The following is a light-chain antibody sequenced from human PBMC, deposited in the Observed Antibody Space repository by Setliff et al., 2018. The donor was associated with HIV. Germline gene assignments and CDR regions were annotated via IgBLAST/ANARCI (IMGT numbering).Light chain of an antibody. CDR1: SSNVGGYNY. Sequence: QSVLTQPRSVSGSPGQSVTISCTGTSSNVGGYNYVSWYRQHPGKAPKLMIYDVSKRPSGVPDRFSGSKSGNTASLTISGLQAEDEADYYCCSYAGSYTFVFGTGTKVT. V-gene: IGLV2-11*01. CDR3: CSYAGSYTFV. J-gene: IGLJ1*01. CDR2: DVS.